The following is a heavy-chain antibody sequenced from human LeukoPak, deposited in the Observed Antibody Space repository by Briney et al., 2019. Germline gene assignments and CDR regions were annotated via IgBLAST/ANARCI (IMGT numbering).Heavy chain of an antibody. J-gene: IGHJ6*02. CDR3: ARGYGDKASNLDV. V-gene: IGHV3-33*01. CDR1: GFTFSSYG. Sequence: GGSLRLSCAVSGFTFSSYGMHWVRQAPGKGLEWVAVIWYDGSNKYYADSVKGRFTISRDNSKNTLYLQMNSLRAEDTAVYYCARGYGDKASNLDVWGQGTTVTVSS. CDR2: IWYDGSNK. D-gene: IGHD4-17*01.